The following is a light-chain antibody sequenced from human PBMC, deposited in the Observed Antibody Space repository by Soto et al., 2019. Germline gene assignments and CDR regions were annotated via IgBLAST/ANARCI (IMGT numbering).Light chain of an antibody. CDR2: AVS. J-gene: IGLJ1*01. V-gene: IGLV2-14*01. CDR3: SSYRSSDTLEV. Sequence: QSVLTQPSSVPASPGQSISISCTGTSDDIGAYDYVPWYQQHPGKAPKLILYAVSNRPSGVSTRFSGSKSGNTASLTISGVQADDEADYYCSSYRSSDTLEVFGTGTKVTVL. CDR1: SDDIGAYDY.